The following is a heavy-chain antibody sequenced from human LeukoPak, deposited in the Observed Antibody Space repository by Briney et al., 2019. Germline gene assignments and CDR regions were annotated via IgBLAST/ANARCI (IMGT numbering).Heavy chain of an antibody. CDR3: ARGQSDFWSGYDVNWFDP. J-gene: IGHJ5*02. CDR2: IYPSGNT. D-gene: IGHD3-3*01. Sequence: SETLSLTCAVSGGSMRTGLDYWNWIRQPAGKGLEWIGRIYPSGNTNYNPSLESRVTISVDTAKNQFSLKLISVTAADTALYYCARGQSDFWSGYDVNWFDPWGQGTLVPVSS. V-gene: IGHV4-61*02. CDR1: GGSMRTGLDY.